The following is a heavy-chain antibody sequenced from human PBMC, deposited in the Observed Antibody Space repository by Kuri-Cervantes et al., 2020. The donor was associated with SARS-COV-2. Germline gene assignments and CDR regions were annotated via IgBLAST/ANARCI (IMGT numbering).Heavy chain of an antibody. CDR3: AKAHRPHWDGGNSGDY. J-gene: IGHJ4*02. CDR2: ISGSGCST. CDR1: GFTFSSYA. D-gene: IGHD4-23*01. Sequence: GASLKFSCASAGFTFSSYAMCWVRQARGKGLEWVSAISGSGCSTYYADFVKGRFTIYRDNSKNTLILQMSSRSAEDTAVYYCAKAHRPHWDGGNSGDYWGQGTLVTVSS. V-gene: IGHV3-23*01.